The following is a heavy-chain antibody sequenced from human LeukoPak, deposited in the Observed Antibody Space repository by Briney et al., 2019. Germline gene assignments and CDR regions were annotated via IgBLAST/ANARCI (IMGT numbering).Heavy chain of an antibody. CDR2: ISWNSGSI. J-gene: IGHJ4*02. CDR3: AKEDRRGRHFDY. Sequence: GGSLGLSCAASGFTFDDYAMHWVRQAPGKGLEWVSGISWNSGSIGYADSVKGRFTISRDNAKNSLYLQMNSLRAEDTALYYCAKEDRRGRHFDYWGQGTLVTVSS. V-gene: IGHV3-9*01. D-gene: IGHD3-16*01. CDR1: GFTFDDYA.